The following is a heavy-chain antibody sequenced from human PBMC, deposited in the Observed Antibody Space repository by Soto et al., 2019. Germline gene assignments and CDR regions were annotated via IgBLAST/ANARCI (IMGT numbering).Heavy chain of an antibody. CDR1: GFTFSSYW. CDR3: ARDQTAYYDFWSGYYRVMNNWFDP. V-gene: IGHV3-7*01. J-gene: IGHJ5*02. D-gene: IGHD3-3*01. Sequence: PGGSLRLSCAASGFTFSSYWMSWVRQAPGKGLEWVANIKQDGSEKYYVDSVKGRFTISRDNAKNSLYLQMNSLRAEDTAVYYCARDQTAYYDFWSGYYRVMNNWFDPWGQGTLVTVSS. CDR2: IKQDGSEK.